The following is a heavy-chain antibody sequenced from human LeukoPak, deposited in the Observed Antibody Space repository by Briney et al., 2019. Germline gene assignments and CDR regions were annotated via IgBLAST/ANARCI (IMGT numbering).Heavy chain of an antibody. CDR2: INPNSGGT. CDR1: GYTFTGYY. J-gene: IGHJ5*02. D-gene: IGHD6-19*01. Sequence: GASVKVSCKASGYTFTGYYMHWVRQAPGQGLEWMGCINPNSGGTNYAQKFQGRVTMTRDTSSTAAYMELSRLRSDDTAVYYCARATLQWLVLGGFDPWGQGTLVTVSS. V-gene: IGHV1-2*02. CDR3: ARATLQWLVLGGFDP.